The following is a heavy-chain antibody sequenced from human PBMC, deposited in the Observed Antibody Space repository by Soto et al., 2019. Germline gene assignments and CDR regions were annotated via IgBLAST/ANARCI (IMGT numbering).Heavy chain of an antibody. V-gene: IGHV1-69*01. Sequence: QVQLVQSGAEVKPGSSVKVSCKASGGTFSSYAISWVRQAPGQGLEWMGGIIPIFGTANYAQKFQGRVTITADESTSTAYMELSSLRSEDTAVYYCARTEYGGYDYYYGMDVWGQGTTVTVSS. CDR3: ARTEYGGYDYYYGMDV. CDR1: GGTFSSYA. D-gene: IGHD5-12*01. CDR2: IIPIFGTA. J-gene: IGHJ6*02.